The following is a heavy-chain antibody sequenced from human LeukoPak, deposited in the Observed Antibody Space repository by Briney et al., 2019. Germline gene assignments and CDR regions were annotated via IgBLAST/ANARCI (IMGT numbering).Heavy chain of an antibody. CDR2: INSDGSGT. Sequence: GGSLRLSCAASGFTFSSYWMHWVRQAPGKGLVWVSHINSDGSGTFYADSVRGRFTISRDNAKNTLYLQMNSLRAEDTAVYYCARDRRGKGYCSSTSCLAGLFDYWGQGTLVTASS. CDR3: ARDRRGKGYCSSTSCLAGLFDY. D-gene: IGHD2-2*01. CDR1: GFTFSSYW. J-gene: IGHJ4*02. V-gene: IGHV3-74*01.